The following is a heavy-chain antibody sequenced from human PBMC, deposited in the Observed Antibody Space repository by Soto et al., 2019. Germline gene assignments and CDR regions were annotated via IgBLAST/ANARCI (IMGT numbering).Heavy chain of an antibody. CDR1: GYSLTTYG. CDR2: ISGYNGDT. Sequence: ASVKVSCKASGYSLTTYGISWVRQAPGQGLEWMGWISGYNGDTNNAQKFQDRVTMTIGRSTTTAYLELRSLTSDDTAVYYCAKNGHPPYYYYGMDVWG. J-gene: IGHJ6*02. D-gene: IGHD2-8*01. V-gene: IGHV1-18*01. CDR3: AKNGHPPYYYYGMDV.